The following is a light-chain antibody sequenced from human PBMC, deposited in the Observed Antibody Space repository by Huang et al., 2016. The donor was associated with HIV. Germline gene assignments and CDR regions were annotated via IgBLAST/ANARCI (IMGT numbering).Light chain of an antibody. Sequence: DIQMTQFPTSLSASVEDRVTITCRAGQAIDKYLNWYQQKSGRAPRLLIYGASKLQSGVPSRFSGRASGTHVSLTINSLQPDDSAIYYCQQSYRTPRTFGQGTNLEI. CDR1: QAIDKY. J-gene: IGKJ2*01. V-gene: IGKV1-39*01. CDR2: GAS. CDR3: QQSYRTPRT.